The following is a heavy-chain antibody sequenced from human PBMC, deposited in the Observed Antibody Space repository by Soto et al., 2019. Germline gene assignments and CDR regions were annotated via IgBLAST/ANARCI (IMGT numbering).Heavy chain of an antibody. CDR2: IKQDGSEK. CDR3: ARDKWRSYSSGWGDYSYYFYGMDV. D-gene: IGHD6-19*01. CDR1: GFTFSS. Sequence: GGSLRLSCAASGFTFSSMSWVRQAPGKGLEWVANIKQDGSEKNYVDSVKGRFTISRDNTQNSLYLQMHSLRAEDTAVYYCARDKWRSYSSGWGDYSYYFYGMDVWVHGTPVTVSS. J-gene: IGHJ6*02. V-gene: IGHV3-7*01.